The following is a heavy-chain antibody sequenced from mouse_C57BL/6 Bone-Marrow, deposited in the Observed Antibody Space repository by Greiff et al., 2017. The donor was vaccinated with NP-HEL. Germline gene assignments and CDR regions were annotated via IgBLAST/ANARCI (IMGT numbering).Heavy chain of an antibody. J-gene: IGHJ3*01. CDR3: ARRGIYYGNRGFAY. V-gene: IGHV1-19*01. CDR2: INPYNGGT. D-gene: IGHD2-1*01. CDR1: GYTFTDYY. Sequence: EVKLMESGPVLVKPGASVKMSCKASGYTFTDYYMNWVKQSHGKSLEWIGVINPYNGGTSYNQKFKGKATLTVDKSSSTAYMELNSLTSEDSAVYYCARRGIYYGNRGFAYWGQGTLVTVSA.